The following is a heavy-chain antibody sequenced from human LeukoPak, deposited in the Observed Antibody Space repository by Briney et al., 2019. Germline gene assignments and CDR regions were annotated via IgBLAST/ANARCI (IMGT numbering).Heavy chain of an antibody. CDR1: GFTFSSYW. J-gene: IGHJ5*02. CDR3: ARVLDYDFWSGYSNWFDP. CDR2: IKQDGSEK. D-gene: IGHD3-3*01. V-gene: IGHV3-7*01. Sequence: PGGSLRLSCAASGFTFSSYWMSWVRPAPGKGLEWVANIKQDGSEKYYVDSVKGRFTISRDNAKNSLYLQMNSLRAEDTAVYYCARVLDYDFWSGYSNWFDPWGQGTLVTVSS.